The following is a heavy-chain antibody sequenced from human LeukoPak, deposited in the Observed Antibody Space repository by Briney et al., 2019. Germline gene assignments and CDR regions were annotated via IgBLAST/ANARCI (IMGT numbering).Heavy chain of an antibody. Sequence: SQTLSLTCAISGDSVSSNSAAWIWIRQSPSRGLECLGRTYYRSRWIYDDTISVKSRISINPDTSKNQVSLQLDSVTPEDTAVYYCVREGRNGTDYWGQGTLVTVSS. CDR2: TYYRSRWIY. J-gene: IGHJ4*02. V-gene: IGHV6-1*01. CDR3: VREGRNGTDY. CDR1: GDSVSSNSAA.